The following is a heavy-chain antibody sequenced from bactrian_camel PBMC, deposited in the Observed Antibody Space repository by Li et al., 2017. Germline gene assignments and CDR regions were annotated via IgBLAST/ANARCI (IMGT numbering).Heavy chain of an antibody. Sequence: HVQLVESGGGSVQAGGSLRLSCAVSGPMYGYYCMAWFRQAPGKEREGVAGFAAEFGDRDGTTSYADSVKGRFTISKDNAENTLYLQMNSLKPEDTALYHCATDPLRISPGVFGRGLGAWTYWGQGTQVTVS. CDR1: GPMYGYYC. V-gene: IGHV3S68*01. J-gene: IGHJ4*01. CDR3: ATDPLRISPGVFGRGLGAWTY. D-gene: IGHD5*01. CDR2: FAAEFGDRDGTT.